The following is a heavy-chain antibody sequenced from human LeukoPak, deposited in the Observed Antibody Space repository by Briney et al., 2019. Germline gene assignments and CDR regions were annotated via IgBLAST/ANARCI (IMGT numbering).Heavy chain of an antibody. D-gene: IGHD4-17*01. CDR2: IYTSGST. V-gene: IGHV4-4*07. J-gene: IGHJ3*02. CDR1: GGSISSYY. CDR3: ASRTTVTTSGAFDI. Sequence: PSGTLSLTCTVSGGSISSYYWSWIRQPAGKGLEWIGRIYTSGSTNYSPSLKSRVTMSVDTSKNQFSLKLSSVTAADTAVYYCASRTTVTTSGAFDIWGQGTMVTVSS.